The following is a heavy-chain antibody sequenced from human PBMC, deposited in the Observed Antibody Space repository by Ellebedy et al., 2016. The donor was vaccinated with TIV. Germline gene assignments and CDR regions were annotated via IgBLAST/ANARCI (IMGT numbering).Heavy chain of an antibody. J-gene: IGHJ4*02. Sequence: GESLKISCAASGFTFSNAFMIWVRQAPGRGLEWLGRVKSKTEGGTIDYAAPVKGRLTISRDDSKNTLYLQVNSLKTEDTAFYYCATDGGFDSRWYNFWGQGTLVTASS. D-gene: IGHD6-13*01. CDR3: ATDGGFDSRWYNF. CDR2: VKSKTEGGTI. CDR1: GFTFSNAF. V-gene: IGHV3-15*01.